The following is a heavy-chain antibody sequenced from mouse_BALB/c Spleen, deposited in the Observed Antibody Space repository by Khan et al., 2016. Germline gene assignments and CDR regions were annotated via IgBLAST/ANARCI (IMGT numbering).Heavy chain of an antibody. CDR3: ASYYDYDGGFGY. Sequence: VQLQESGPGLVAPSQSLSITCTVSGFSLNGFGVNWVRQPPGKGLEWLGMIWGDGSTNYNSALKSRLSISKDNSKSQVFLKMNSLQTDDTARYYCASYYDYDGGFGYWGQGTLLTVSA. J-gene: IGHJ3*01. CDR1: GFSLNGFG. V-gene: IGHV2-6-7*01. CDR2: IWGDGST. D-gene: IGHD2-4*01.